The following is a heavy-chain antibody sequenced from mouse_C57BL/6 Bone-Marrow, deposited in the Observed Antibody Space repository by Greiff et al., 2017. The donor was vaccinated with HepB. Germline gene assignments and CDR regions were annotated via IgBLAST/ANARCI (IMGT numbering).Heavy chain of an antibody. CDR2: IYPGDGDT. J-gene: IGHJ2*01. CDR1: GYAFSSYW. Sequence: QVQLQQSGAELVKPGASVKISCKASGYAFSSYWMNWVKQRPGKGLEWIGQIYPGDGDTNYNGKFKGKATLTADKSSSTAYMQLSSLASEDSAVYFCARDYYGSSYYYWGQGTTLTVSS. D-gene: IGHD1-1*01. CDR3: ARDYYGSSYYY. V-gene: IGHV1-80*01.